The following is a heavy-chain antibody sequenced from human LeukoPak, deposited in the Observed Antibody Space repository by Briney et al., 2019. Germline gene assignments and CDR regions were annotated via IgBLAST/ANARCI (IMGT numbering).Heavy chain of an antibody. D-gene: IGHD3-10*01. Sequence: SETLSLTCTVSGGSISRYYWSWTRQPPGKGLEWIGHIYYSGSTNHNPSLRSRVTISVDTSKNQFSLSLISVTAADTAVYYCARHYNSGSYPLDYWGQGILVTVSS. CDR2: IYYSGST. J-gene: IGHJ4*02. CDR3: ARHYNSGSYPLDY. CDR1: GGSISRYY. V-gene: IGHV4-59*08.